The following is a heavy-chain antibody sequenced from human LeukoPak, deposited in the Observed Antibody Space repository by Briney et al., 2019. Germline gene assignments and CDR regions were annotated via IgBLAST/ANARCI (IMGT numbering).Heavy chain of an antibody. D-gene: IGHD6-13*01. Sequence: GSLRLSCAVSGFTFTDYWMNWVRQAPGKGLEWVASIRQDGGEKYYVDSVKGRFTISRDNTKNSLYLQMSGLRAEYTAMYYCARDGTAAGLYFYLWGQGTLVTVSS. V-gene: IGHV3-7*01. CDR2: IRQDGGEK. CDR3: ARDGTAAGLYFYL. J-gene: IGHJ4*01. CDR1: GFTFTDYW.